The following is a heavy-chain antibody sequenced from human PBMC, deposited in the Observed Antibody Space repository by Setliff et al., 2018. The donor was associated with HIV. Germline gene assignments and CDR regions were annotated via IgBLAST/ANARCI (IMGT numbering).Heavy chain of an antibody. CDR2: IKQDGSEK. CDR1: GFTFSSSW. D-gene: IGHD1-7*01. Sequence: PGGSLRLSCAASGFTFSSSWMSWVRQAPGKGLEWVANIKQDGSEKYYGDSVKGRFTTSRDNAKNSLYLQMNSLRAEDTAVYYCARDYAYDWNSVMDVWGKGTTVTVSS. J-gene: IGHJ6*03. V-gene: IGHV3-7*01. CDR3: ARDYAYDWNSVMDV.